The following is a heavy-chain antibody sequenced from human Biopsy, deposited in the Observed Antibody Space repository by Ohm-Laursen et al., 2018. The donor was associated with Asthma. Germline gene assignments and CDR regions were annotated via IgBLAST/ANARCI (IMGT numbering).Heavy chain of an antibody. V-gene: IGHV1-69*01. Sequence: SSVKVPRKASGDSFSNYAISWVRQAPGQGLEWMGGLIPVLGTPDHAQMFEGRVTITADESTSTAYMELSSLSSEDTAVYYCARGYSGSDRIVYYYSGLEVWGQGTTVTVSS. J-gene: IGHJ6*02. CDR2: LIPVLGTP. CDR3: ARGYSGSDRIVYYYSGLEV. D-gene: IGHD5-12*01. CDR1: GDSFSNYA.